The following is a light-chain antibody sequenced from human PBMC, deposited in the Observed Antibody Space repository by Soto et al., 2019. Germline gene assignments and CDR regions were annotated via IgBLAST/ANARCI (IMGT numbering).Light chain of an antibody. CDR2: GAS. J-gene: IGKJ1*01. V-gene: IGKV3-20*01. CDR3: QQYISSSWT. CDR1: SSY. Sequence: EIVLTQSPGTLSVSPGDRATLSCRASSSYLAWYQQKVGQAPRLLIYGASIRATGIPDRFSGSASGTDFTLTISRLEPEDSAVYCCQQYISSSWTFGQGTKVDIK.